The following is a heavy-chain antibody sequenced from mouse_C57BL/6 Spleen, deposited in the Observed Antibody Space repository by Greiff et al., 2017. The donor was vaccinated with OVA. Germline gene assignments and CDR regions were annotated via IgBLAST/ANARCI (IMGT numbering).Heavy chain of an antibody. D-gene: IGHD1-1*01. Sequence: VQLKQSGAELVRPGASVKLSCTASGFNIKDDYMHWVKQRPEQGLEWIGWIDPENGDTEYASKFQGKATITADTSSNTAYLQLSSLTSEDTAVYYCTTHYYGSSPFDYWGQGTTLTVSS. J-gene: IGHJ2*01. CDR3: TTHYYGSSPFDY. CDR2: IDPENGDT. CDR1: GFNIKDDY. V-gene: IGHV14-4*01.